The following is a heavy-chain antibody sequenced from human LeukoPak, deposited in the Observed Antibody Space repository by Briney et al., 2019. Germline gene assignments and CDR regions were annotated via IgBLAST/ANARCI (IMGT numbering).Heavy chain of an antibody. CDR2: ISWNSGSI. CDR1: GFTFDDYA. Sequence: GGSLRLSCAASGFTFDDYAMHWVRQAPGKGLEWVSGISWNSGSIGYADSVKGRFTISRDNSKNTLYLQMNSLRAEDTAVYYCAMKNPTPLDGDYFPSPFDYWGQGTLVTVSS. D-gene: IGHD4-17*01. CDR3: AMKNPTPLDGDYFPSPFDY. V-gene: IGHV3-9*01. J-gene: IGHJ4*02.